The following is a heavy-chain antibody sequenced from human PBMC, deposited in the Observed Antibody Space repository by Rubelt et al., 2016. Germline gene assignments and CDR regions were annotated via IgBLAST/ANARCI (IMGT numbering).Heavy chain of an antibody. CDR1: VGSISSNSYY. CDR3: ARSCMVVSAIDY. J-gene: IGHJ4*02. V-gene: IGHV4-39*07. D-gene: IGHD2-15*01. CDR2: FSYSGRT. Sequence: QLQLQESGPGLVKPSETLSLTCTVSVGSISSNSYYWGWIRQPPGKGLEWIGSFSYSGRTYYNPSLQSRVTISEDTSKHQFSLKLRSVTAADTAVYYCARSCMVVSAIDYWGQGTLVTVSS.